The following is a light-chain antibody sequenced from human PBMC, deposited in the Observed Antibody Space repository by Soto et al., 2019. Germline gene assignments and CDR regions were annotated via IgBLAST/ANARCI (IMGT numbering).Light chain of an antibody. Sequence: QSVLTQPPSVSGAPGQRVSISYTGGSTNIGAGYDVHWYQQLPGTTPKLLIYGNSNRPSGVPDRFSGSKSATSASLAITGLQTKDEADYYCHSYDSSLSGSVFGGGTKLTVL. CDR2: GNS. CDR3: HSYDSSLSGSV. V-gene: IGLV1-40*01. CDR1: STNIGAGYD. J-gene: IGLJ2*01.